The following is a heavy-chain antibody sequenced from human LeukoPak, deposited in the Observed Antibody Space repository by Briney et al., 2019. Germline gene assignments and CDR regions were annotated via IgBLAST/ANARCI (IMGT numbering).Heavy chain of an antibody. Sequence: GGSLRLSCAASGFTVSNSWMFWVRQAPGKGLMYVSEINNDGNRIRYVDSVKGRFTISRDGAKNTLFLQMNSLRDDDTAMYYCARGGLPGGFDYWGQGILVTISS. CDR1: GFTVSNSW. CDR3: ARGGLPGGFDY. J-gene: IGHJ4*02. V-gene: IGHV3-74*01. D-gene: IGHD7-27*01. CDR2: INNDGNRI.